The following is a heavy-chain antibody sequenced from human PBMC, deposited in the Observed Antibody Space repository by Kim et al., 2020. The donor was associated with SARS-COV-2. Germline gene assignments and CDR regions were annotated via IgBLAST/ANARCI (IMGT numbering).Heavy chain of an antibody. J-gene: IGHJ5*02. CDR1: GGSFSGYY. CDR3: ARGWWWRRETSWFDP. V-gene: IGHV4-34*01. Sequence: SETLSLTCAVYGGSFSGYYWSWIRQPPGKGLEWIGEINHSGSTNYNPSLKSRVTISVDTSKNQFSLKLSSVTAADTAVYYCARGWWWRRETSWFDPWGQGILVTVSS. D-gene: IGHD2-8*02. CDR2: INHSGST.